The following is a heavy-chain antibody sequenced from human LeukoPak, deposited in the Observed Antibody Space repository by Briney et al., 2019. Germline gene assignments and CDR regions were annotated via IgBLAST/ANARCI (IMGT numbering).Heavy chain of an antibody. J-gene: IGHJ4*02. V-gene: IGHV4-4*07. CDR1: GGSISSYY. Sequence: SETLSLTCTVSGGSISSYYWNWIRQPAGKGLEWIGRIYTSGSTNYNPSLKSRVTMSVDTSKNQFSLKLSSVTAADTAVYYCARVNSGWYSYYFDYWGQGTLVTVSS. CDR2: IYTSGST. CDR3: ARVNSGWYSYYFDY. D-gene: IGHD6-19*01.